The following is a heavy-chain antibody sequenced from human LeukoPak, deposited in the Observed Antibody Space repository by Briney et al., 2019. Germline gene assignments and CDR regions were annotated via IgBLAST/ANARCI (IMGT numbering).Heavy chain of an antibody. CDR1: GFTVSRNY. Sequence: GGSLRLSCTASGFTVSRNYMSWVRQAPGEGLEWVSVIYSGGDTYYADSVKGRFTISRDISENTLYLQMDNLRAEDTAFYYCARSPPASPFDYWGQGTLVTVSS. J-gene: IGHJ4*02. V-gene: IGHV3-53*01. D-gene: IGHD2-2*01. CDR2: IYSGGDT. CDR3: ARSPPASPFDY.